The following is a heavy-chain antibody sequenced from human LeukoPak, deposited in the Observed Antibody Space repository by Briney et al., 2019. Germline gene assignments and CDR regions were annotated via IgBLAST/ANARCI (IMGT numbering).Heavy chain of an antibody. D-gene: IGHD3-22*01. CDR2: ISAYNGNT. CDR3: ARGADTARFYYDSSGYYGDAFDI. V-gene: IGHV1-18*01. CDR1: GYTFTSYS. Sequence: GASVKVSCKASGYTFTSYSISWVRQAPGQGLEGMGWISAYNGNTNYAQKLQGRVTMTTDTSTSTAYMELRSLRSDDTAVYYCARGADTARFYYDSSGYYGDAFDIWGQGTMVTVSS. J-gene: IGHJ3*02.